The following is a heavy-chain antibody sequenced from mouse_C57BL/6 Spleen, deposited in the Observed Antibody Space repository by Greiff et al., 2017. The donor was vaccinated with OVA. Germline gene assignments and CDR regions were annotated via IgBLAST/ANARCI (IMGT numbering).Heavy chain of an antibody. CDR2: IDPSDSYT. CDR1: GYTFTSYW. D-gene: IGHD1-1*01. CDR3: AFITTVVARGDY. Sequence: VQLQQPGAELVRPGTSVKLSCKASGYTFTSYWMHWVKQRPGQGLEWIGVIDPSDSYTNYNQKFKGKATLTVDTSSSTAYMQLSSLTSEDSAVYYCAFITTVVARGDYWGQGTSVTVSS. V-gene: IGHV1-59*01. J-gene: IGHJ4*01.